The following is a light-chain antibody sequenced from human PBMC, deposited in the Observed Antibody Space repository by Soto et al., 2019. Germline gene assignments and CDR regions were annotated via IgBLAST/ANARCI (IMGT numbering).Light chain of an antibody. CDR1: QSVSSN. Sequence: IVLKHSPATLSLSPGERATPSSRASQSVSSNLAWYQQKPGQAPRFLIYGAFTRATGFPARFSGSGYGTDFNLTITSLQSEDFAVYYCQQYDNWPWTFGQGTKVDIK. V-gene: IGKV3-15*01. CDR3: QQYDNWPWT. CDR2: GAF. J-gene: IGKJ1*01.